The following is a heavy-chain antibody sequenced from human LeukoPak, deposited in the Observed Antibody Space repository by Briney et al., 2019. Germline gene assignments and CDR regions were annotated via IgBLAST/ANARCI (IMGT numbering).Heavy chain of an antibody. V-gene: IGHV3-21*01. CDR3: ARRWDYYDSSGYYY. CDR2: ISSSSSYI. D-gene: IGHD3-22*01. Sequence: PGRSLRLSCAASGFTFSSYSMNWVRQAPGKGLEWVSSISSSSSYIYYADSVKGRFTISRDNAKNSLYLQMNSLRAEDTAVYYCARRWDYYDSSGYYYWGQGTLVTVSS. J-gene: IGHJ4*02. CDR1: GFTFSSYS.